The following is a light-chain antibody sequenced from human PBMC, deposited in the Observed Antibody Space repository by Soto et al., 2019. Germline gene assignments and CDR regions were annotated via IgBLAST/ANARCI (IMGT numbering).Light chain of an antibody. CDR1: QTVTRNY. V-gene: IGKV3-20*01. CDR3: QQHGSSPIT. Sequence: EIVLTQSPGTLSLSPGERATVSCRASQTVTRNYLAWHQQKPGQTPRLLVYGASSRATGIPDRFSGSGSGTDFTLTISRLEPEDFAVYYCQQHGSSPITFGQGTRLEIK. J-gene: IGKJ5*01. CDR2: GAS.